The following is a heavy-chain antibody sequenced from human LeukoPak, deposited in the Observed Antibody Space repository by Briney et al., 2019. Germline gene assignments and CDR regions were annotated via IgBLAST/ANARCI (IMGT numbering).Heavy chain of an antibody. CDR2: MYHSGTT. Sequence: SETLSLTCSVSGYSVSSGYYWGWIRQSPGKGLEWIGSMYHSGTTYYNPSLKSRVTLSVDTSKNQFSLKLRSVTAADTAVYYCARDVVAARGSFDYWGQGTLVTVSS. J-gene: IGHJ4*02. CDR1: GYSVSSGYY. D-gene: IGHD2-2*01. CDR3: ARDVVAARGSFDY. V-gene: IGHV4-38-2*02.